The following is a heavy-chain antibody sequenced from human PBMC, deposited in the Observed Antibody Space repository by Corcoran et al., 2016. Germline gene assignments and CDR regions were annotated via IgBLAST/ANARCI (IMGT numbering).Heavy chain of an antibody. V-gene: IGHV2-26*01. Sequence: QVTLKESGPVLVKPTETLTLTCTVSGFSLSNARMGVSWIRQPPGKALEWLAHIFSNDEKSYSTSLKSRLTISKDTSKSQVVLTMTNMDPVDIATYYCARMDGREDFWSGYPYNWFDPWGQGTLVTVSS. CDR2: IFSNDEK. CDR1: GFSLSNARMG. D-gene: IGHD3-3*01. J-gene: IGHJ5*02. CDR3: ARMDGREDFWSGYPYNWFDP.